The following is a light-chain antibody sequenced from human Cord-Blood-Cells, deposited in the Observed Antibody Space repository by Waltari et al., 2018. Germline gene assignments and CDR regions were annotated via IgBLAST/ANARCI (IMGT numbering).Light chain of an antibody. Sequence: DIQMTQSPSSLSASVGDRVTITCRARQSISSYLNWYQQKPGKAPKLLIDAASSFQSGVPSRFSGSGSGTDFTLTISRLQPEDFVTYYCQQSYSTPYTFGQGTKLEIK. J-gene: IGKJ2*01. V-gene: IGKV1-39*01. CDR1: QSISSY. CDR3: QQSYSTPYT. CDR2: AAS.